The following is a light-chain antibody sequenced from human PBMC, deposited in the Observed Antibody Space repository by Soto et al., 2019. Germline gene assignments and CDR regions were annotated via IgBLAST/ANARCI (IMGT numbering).Light chain of an antibody. J-gene: IGKJ2*01. CDR2: GAS. CDR3: QQYDNGYA. V-gene: IGKV3-15*01. CDR1: QSVKSK. Sequence: ETVMTQSPDTLSVSPGERATLSCRASQSVKSKLAWYQQRPGQAPRLLIYGASTRAADIPARFGGSGFGTEFTLTISSLQSEDFAVYYCQQYDNGYAFGQGTKLEIK.